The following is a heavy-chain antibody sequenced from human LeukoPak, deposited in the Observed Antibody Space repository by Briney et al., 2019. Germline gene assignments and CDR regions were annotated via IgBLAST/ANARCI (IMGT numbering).Heavy chain of an antibody. CDR1: GIIFSSYA. Sequence: QAGGSLRLSCAASGIIFSSYAMHWVRQAPGKGLEWVAVISYDGSDNYADSVKGRFTISRDNSKNTLYLQMNSLRVEDTAVYYCARSRITMILVGWGQGTLVTVSS. CDR3: ARSRITMILVG. V-gene: IGHV3-30*04. CDR2: ISYDGSD. J-gene: IGHJ4*02. D-gene: IGHD3-22*01.